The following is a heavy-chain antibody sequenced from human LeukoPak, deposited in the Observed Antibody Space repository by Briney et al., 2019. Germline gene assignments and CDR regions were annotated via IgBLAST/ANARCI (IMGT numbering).Heavy chain of an antibody. V-gene: IGHV1-69*01. CDR2: IIPVFGTA. CDR3: ARYGDLSSYYFDY. Sequence: SVKVSCKASGGTFSTYAISWVRQAPGQGLEWMGGIIPVFGTANYAQKFQGRVTITADESTSTAYMELSSLRSEDTAVYYCARYGDLSSYYFDYWGQGTLVTVSS. J-gene: IGHJ4*02. D-gene: IGHD4-17*01. CDR1: GGTFSTYA.